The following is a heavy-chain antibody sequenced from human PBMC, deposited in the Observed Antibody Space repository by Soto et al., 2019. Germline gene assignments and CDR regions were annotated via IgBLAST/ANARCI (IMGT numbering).Heavy chain of an antibody. CDR3: ARARKYYYDSSGLLNWFDP. D-gene: IGHD3-22*01. CDR1: GGSISSGDYY. J-gene: IGHJ5*02. CDR2: IYYSGST. V-gene: IGHV4-30-4*01. Sequence: SETLSLTCTVSGGSISSGDYYWSWIRQPPGKGLEWIGYIYYSGSTYYNPSLKSRVTISVDTSKNQFSLKLSSVTAADTAVYYCARARKYYYDSSGLLNWFDPWGQGTLVTVSS.